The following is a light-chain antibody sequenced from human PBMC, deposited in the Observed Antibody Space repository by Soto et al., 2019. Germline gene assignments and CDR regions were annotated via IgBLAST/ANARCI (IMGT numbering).Light chain of an antibody. Sequence: DIQMTQSPSTLSASVGDRVTITCRASQSISNWLAWYQQKPGKAPKFLIYKASNLASGVPSRFSGSGPGTEFTLTISSLQPDDFATYYCQQYNTYPLTFGGGTKVDIK. CDR2: KAS. CDR1: QSISNW. J-gene: IGKJ4*01. CDR3: QQYNTYPLT. V-gene: IGKV1-5*03.